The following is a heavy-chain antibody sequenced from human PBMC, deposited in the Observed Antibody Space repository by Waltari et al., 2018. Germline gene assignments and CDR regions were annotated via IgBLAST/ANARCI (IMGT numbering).Heavy chain of an antibody. CDR1: GFTFSTYYP. CDR2: ISYDGRIK. D-gene: IGHD3-16*01. Sequence: QVQLVESGGGAVQPGRSLRLSCAASGFTFSTYYPIHWVRQAPGKGPEWVAVISYDGRIKYYADSVKGRFTISRDNSKDTLYLQMNSLRAEDTAVYYCAREADDSGYFDFWGQGTPVTVSS. J-gene: IGHJ4*02. CDR3: AREADDSGYFDF. V-gene: IGHV3-30*04.